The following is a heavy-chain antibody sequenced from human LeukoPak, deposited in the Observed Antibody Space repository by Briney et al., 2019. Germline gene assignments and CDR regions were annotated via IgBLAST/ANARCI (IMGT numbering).Heavy chain of an antibody. CDR3: ASHKGF. CDR2: IYYSGST. CDR1: GGSISNNY. V-gene: IGHV4-59*01. J-gene: IGHJ4*02. Sequence: SETLSLTCTVSGGSISNNYWSWFRQPPGKGLEWIGYIYYSGSTNYNPSLKSRVTISVDTSKSQFSLKLSSVTAADTAVYYCASHKGFWGQGTLVTVSP.